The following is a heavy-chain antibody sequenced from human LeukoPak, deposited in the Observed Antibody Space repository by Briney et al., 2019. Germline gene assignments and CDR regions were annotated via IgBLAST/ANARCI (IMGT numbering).Heavy chain of an antibody. J-gene: IGHJ3*02. V-gene: IGHV3-66*01. Sequence: GGSLRLSCAASGFSVNTNYMTWVRQAPGKGLEWVSVLYSGGGAYYADSVKDRFTISRDYSQNTLLLQMNSLRAEDTALYYCARGKTSDDIVEDAFDIWGQGTMVTVSS. CDR2: LYSGGGA. D-gene: IGHD2-15*01. CDR3: ARGKTSDDIVEDAFDI. CDR1: GFSVNTNY.